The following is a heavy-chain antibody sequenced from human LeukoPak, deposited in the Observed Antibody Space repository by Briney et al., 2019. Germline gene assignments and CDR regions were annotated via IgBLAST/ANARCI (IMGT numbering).Heavy chain of an antibody. J-gene: IGHJ4*02. CDR1: GYTFTSYG. CDR2: ISAYNGNT. D-gene: IGHD3-10*01. V-gene: IGHV1-18*01. Sequence: ASVKVSCKASGYTFTSYGISWVRPAPGQGLEWMGWISAYNGNTNYAQKLQGRVTMTTDTSTSTAYMELRSLRSDDTAVYYCARDHYYGSGSQALNFDYWGQGTLVTVSS. CDR3: ARDHYYGSGSQALNFDY.